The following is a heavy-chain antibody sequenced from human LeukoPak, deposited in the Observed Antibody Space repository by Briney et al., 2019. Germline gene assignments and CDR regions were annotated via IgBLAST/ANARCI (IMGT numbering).Heavy chain of an antibody. CDR3: AREPFWSFDY. J-gene: IGHJ4*02. CDR2: IKQDGSEK. Sequence: PGGSLRLSCAASGFTFSSYAMSWVRQAPGKGLEWVANIKQDGSEKYYVDSVKGRFTISRDNAKNSLYLQMNSLRAEDTAVYYCAREPFWSFDYWGQGTLVTVSS. D-gene: IGHD2/OR15-2a*01. CDR1: GFTFSSYA. V-gene: IGHV3-7*03.